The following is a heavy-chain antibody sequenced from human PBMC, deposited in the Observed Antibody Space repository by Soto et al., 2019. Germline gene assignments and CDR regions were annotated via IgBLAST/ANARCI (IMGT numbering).Heavy chain of an antibody. CDR1: GYSFTSYW. D-gene: IGHD2-15*01. Sequence: HGESLKISCKGSGYSFTSYWISWVRQMPGKGLEWMGRIDPSDSYTNYSPSFQGHVTISADKSISTAYLQWSSLKASDTAMYYCARTCRGGSCDSYYYYYGMDVWGQGTTVTVSS. CDR2: IDPSDSYT. J-gene: IGHJ6*02. CDR3: ARTCRGGSCDSYYYYYGMDV. V-gene: IGHV5-10-1*01.